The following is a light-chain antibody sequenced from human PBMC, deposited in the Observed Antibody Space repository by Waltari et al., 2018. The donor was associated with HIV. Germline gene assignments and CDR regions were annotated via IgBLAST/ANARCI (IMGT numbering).Light chain of an antibody. CDR2: AVT. CDR1: SSDVGGYDY. Sequence: QSALTQPRSVSGSPGQSVTIPCTGTSSDVGGYDYVSWYQHHPGKAPKLLIYAVTKRPSGVPDRFSGSKSGNTASLTISGLQADDEADYYCCSYAGDYTWVFGGGTALPVL. J-gene: IGLJ3*02. V-gene: IGLV2-11*01. CDR3: CSYAGDYTWV.